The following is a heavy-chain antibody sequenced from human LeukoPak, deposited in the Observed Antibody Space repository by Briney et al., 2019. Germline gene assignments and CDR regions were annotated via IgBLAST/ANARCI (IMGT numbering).Heavy chain of an antibody. CDR1: GYTFTSYG. CDR3: AREAIVVVAPDY. Sequence: ASVKVSCKASGYTFTSYGISWVRQAPGQGLEWMGWISAYNDNTNYAQKLQGRVTMTTDTSTSTAYMELRSLRSDDTAVYYCAREAIVVVAPDYWGQGTLATVSS. CDR2: ISAYNDNT. D-gene: IGHD2-15*01. J-gene: IGHJ4*02. V-gene: IGHV1-18*01.